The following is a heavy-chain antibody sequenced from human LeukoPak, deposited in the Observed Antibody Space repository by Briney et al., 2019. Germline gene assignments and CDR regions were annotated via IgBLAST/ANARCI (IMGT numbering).Heavy chain of an antibody. J-gene: IGHJ4*02. CDR2: IYTSGST. CDR3: ARGNSGYDYRFDY. V-gene: IGHV4-61*02. CDR1: GYSISSTYY. D-gene: IGHD5-12*01. Sequence: SETLSLTCTVSGYSISSTYYWGWIRQPAGKGLEWIGRIYTSGSTNYNPSLKSRVTISVDTSKNQFSLKLSSVTAADTAVYYCARGNSGYDYRFDYWGQGTLVTVSS.